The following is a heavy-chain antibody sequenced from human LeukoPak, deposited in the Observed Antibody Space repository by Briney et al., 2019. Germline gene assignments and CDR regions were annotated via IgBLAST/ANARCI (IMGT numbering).Heavy chain of an antibody. J-gene: IGHJ4*02. Sequence: SVKVSCKASGDTFTSYDINWVRQATGQGLEWMGWMNPNSGNTGYAQKFQGRVTITRNTSISTAYMELSSLRSEDTAVYYCARLYYDFWSGYYSHYWAQGTLVTVSS. CDR2: MNPNSGNT. CDR1: GDTFTSYD. CDR3: ARLYYDFWSGYYSHY. V-gene: IGHV1-8*03. D-gene: IGHD3-3*01.